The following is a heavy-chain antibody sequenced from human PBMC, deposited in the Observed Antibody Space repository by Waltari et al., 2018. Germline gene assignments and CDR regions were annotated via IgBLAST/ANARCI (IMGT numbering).Heavy chain of an antibody. CDR3: ARGAYYGLDV. CDR1: GFTFSSFP. J-gene: IGHJ6*02. Sequence: EVQLVESGGGLVQPGGSLRLSCAASGFTFSSFPMHWVRQPPGKGLVWVSRIHIDGIGTTYADSVRGRFTISRDTARNTLYLQMNSLRVEDTAVYYCARGAYYGLDVWGQGTTVTVSS. CDR2: IHIDGIGT. V-gene: IGHV3-74*01.